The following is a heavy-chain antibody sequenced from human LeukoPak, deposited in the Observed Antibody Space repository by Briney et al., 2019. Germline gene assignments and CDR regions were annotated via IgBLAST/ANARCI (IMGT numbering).Heavy chain of an antibody. Sequence: GGSLRLSCAASGFTFSSYEMNWVRQAPGKGLEWVSFISSSAGTIYYADSVKGRFTISRANAKNSLFLQMNSLRAEDTAVYYCASFLDYWGQGALVTVSS. CDR3: ASFLDY. V-gene: IGHV3-48*03. J-gene: IGHJ4*02. CDR1: GFTFSSYE. CDR2: ISSSAGTI.